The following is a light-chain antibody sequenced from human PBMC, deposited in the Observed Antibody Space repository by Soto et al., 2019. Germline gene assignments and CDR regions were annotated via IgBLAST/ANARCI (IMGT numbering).Light chain of an antibody. V-gene: IGKV3-11*01. CDR3: LQRSTWTWT. Sequence: EIVLTQSPATLSLSPGERGTLSCRASQTVYYYVAWYQQKPGQAPRLLIYDESNRAAGIPARFSGSGSGTDFTVTISSLEPEDFAVYYCLQRSTWTWTVGQGTKVEIK. J-gene: IGKJ1*01. CDR2: DES. CDR1: QTVYYY.